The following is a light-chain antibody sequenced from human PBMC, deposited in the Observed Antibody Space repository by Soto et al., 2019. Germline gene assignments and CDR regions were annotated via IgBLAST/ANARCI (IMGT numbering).Light chain of an antibody. V-gene: IGKV3-20*01. CDR2: GAS. CDR1: QSVSSSY. CDR3: QQYGSSPRLT. Sequence: EIVLTQSPGTRSLSPGERATLSCRASQSVSSSYLAWYQQKPGQAPRLLIYGASSRATGIPDRFSGSGSGTDFTLTISRLEPEAFAVYYCQQYGSSPRLTFGGGTKVEIK. J-gene: IGKJ4*01.